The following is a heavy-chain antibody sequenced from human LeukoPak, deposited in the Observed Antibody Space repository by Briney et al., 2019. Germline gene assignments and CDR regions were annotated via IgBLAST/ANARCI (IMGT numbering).Heavy chain of an antibody. V-gene: IGHV4-59*01. CDR3: VGAAAGSTVDY. Sequence: SETLSLTCTVSGGSISSYYWSWIRQHPGKGLEWIGYIYYSGSTNYNPSLKSRVTISVDTSKNQFSLKLSSVTAADTAVYYCVGAAAGSTVDYWGQGTLVTVSS. CDR2: IYYSGST. CDR1: GGSISSYY. J-gene: IGHJ4*02. D-gene: IGHD6-13*01.